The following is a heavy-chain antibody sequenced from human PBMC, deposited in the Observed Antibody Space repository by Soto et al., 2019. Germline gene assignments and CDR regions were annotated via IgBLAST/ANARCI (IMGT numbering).Heavy chain of an antibody. J-gene: IGHJ4*02. D-gene: IGHD3-9*01. V-gene: IGHV4-34*01. CDR1: GGSFSGYY. CDR3: ARARPYDILTGYSRYYFDY. CDR2: INHSGST. Sequence: SETLSLTCAVYGGSFSGYYWSWIRQPPGKGLEWIGEINHSGSTNYNPSLKSRVTISVDTSKNQFSLKLSSVTAADTAVYYCARARPYDILTGYSRYYFDYWGQGTLVT.